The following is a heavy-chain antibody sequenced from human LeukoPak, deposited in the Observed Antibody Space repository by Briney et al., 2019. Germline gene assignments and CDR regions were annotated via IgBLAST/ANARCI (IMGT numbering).Heavy chain of an antibody. D-gene: IGHD2-21*02. CDR1: GFTFSSYA. CDR2: TSCDGSNK. V-gene: IGHV3-30-3*01. Sequence: GGSLRLSCAASGFTFSSYAMHWVRQAPGKGLEWVAVTSCDGSNKYYADSVKGRFTISRDNSKNTLYLQMNSLKASDTAMYYCAYCGGDCYHFDYWGQGTLVTVSS. J-gene: IGHJ4*02. CDR3: AYCGGDCYHFDY.